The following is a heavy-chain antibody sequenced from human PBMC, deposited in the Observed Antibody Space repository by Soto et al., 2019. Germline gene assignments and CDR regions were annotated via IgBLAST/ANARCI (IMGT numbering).Heavy chain of an antibody. CDR3: ARDYASGSGPEY. D-gene: IGHD3-10*01. J-gene: IGHJ4*02. Sequence: PSETLSLTCTVSGGSITSGDYYWSWIRQPPGKGLEWIGYIYYSGTTYYSPSLKSRVTISADRSRNQFSLKLNSVTAADTAVYYCARDYASGSGPEYWRQGTLVTVSS. CDR1: GGSITSGDYY. CDR2: IYYSGTT. V-gene: IGHV4-30-4*01.